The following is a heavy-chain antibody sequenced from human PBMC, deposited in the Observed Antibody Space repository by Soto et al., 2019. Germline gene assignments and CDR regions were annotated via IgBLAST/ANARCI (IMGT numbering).Heavy chain of an antibody. J-gene: IGHJ4*02. D-gene: IGHD4-17*01. V-gene: IGHV4-4*02. CDR3: VHHGGDPYYHDF. CDR1: GGSLSSSSW. Sequence: QVQLQESGPGLVNPSGTLSLTCAVSGGSLSSSSWWSWVRQPPGKALEWLGEIYYSGSTTYNPSLNSRVTISADQSKNDFSLRLSSVTAADTAVYYCVHHGGDPYYHDFWGQGMLVTVSS. CDR2: IYYSGST.